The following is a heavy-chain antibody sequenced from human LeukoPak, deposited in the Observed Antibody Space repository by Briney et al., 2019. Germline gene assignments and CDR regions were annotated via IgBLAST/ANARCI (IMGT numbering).Heavy chain of an antibody. CDR1: GFTFRTSW. V-gene: IGHV3-74*01. J-gene: IGHJ4*02. CDR3: ARGGNYYLDY. CDR2: MNSDGTTV. Sequence: GGSLRLSCAVSGFTFRTSWMHWVRQAPGGGLVWVSRMNSDGTTVNYADSVKGRFTMSRDNAKNTLCLQMNSLRAEDTAVYYCARGGNYYLDYWGQGTLATVSS. D-gene: IGHD5-24*01.